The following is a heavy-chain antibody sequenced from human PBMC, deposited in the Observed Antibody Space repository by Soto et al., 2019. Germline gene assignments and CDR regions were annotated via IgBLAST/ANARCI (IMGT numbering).Heavy chain of an antibody. CDR3: AREHLQYSSSSAPRLRYFEY. CDR2: INPSGGSA. CDR1: GYTFTSYY. D-gene: IGHD6-6*01. J-gene: IGHJ4*02. Sequence: ASVKVSCKASGYTFTSYYMHWVRQAPGQGLEWMGIINPSGGSANYAQKFQGRVTMTRDTSTSTVYMELSSLRSEDTAVYYCAREHLQYSSSSAPRLRYFEYWGQGTLVPVSS. V-gene: IGHV1-46*03.